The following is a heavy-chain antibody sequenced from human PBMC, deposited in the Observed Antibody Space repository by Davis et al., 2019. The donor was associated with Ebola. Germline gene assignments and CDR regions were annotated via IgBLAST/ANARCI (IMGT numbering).Heavy chain of an antibody. D-gene: IGHD3-9*01. CDR1: GFTFTNFW. CDR3: AKGGYFDSLEIES. V-gene: IGHV3-7*03. Sequence: GGSLRLSCAASGFTFTNFWMSWVRQAPGKGLEWVANVDQDGHEKNYVDSVKGRFTISRDNAKSTLYLQMHSLRVEDTAVYYCAKGGYFDSLEIESWGQGTLVTVSS. J-gene: IGHJ4*02. CDR2: VDQDGHEK.